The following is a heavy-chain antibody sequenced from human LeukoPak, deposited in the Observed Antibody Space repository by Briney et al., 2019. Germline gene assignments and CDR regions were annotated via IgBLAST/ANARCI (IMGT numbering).Heavy chain of an antibody. V-gene: IGHV3-74*01. CDR1: GFTFSSYW. CDR2: INSDGSST. CDR3: ARAQMHSN. D-gene: IGHD2-15*01. J-gene: IGHJ4*02. Sequence: GGSLRLSCAASGFTFSSYWMHWVRQAPGKGLVRVSRINSDGSSTNYADSVKGRFTISRDNAKNTLYLQMNSLRAEDTAVYCCARAQMHSNWGQGTLVTVSS.